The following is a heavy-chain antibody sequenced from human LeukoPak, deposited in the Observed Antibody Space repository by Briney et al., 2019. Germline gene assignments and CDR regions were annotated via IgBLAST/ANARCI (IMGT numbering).Heavy chain of an antibody. CDR3: ARDNDWAFHY. CDR1: GFTFSNYV. V-gene: IGHV3-48*02. CDR2: INHNGEMI. J-gene: IGHJ4*02. D-gene: IGHD3-9*01. Sequence: PGGSLRLSCTASGFTFSNYVMSRVRQAPGKGLEWVSYINHNGEMIFYPDFVKGRFTISRDNAKNSLYLQMNSLRDEDTAVYYCARDNDWAFHYWGQGTLVTVSS.